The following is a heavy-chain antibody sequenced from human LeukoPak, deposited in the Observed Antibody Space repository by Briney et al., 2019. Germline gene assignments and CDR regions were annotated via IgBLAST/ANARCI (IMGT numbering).Heavy chain of an antibody. CDR1: GGSISSSSYY. D-gene: IGHD3-22*01. CDR3: ARDSGGYYDSSGPGGLDY. V-gene: IGHV4-39*07. CDR2: IYYSGST. J-gene: IGHJ4*02. Sequence: SETLSLTCTVSGGSISSSSYYWGWIRQPPGKGLEWIGSIYYSGSTYYNPSLKSRVTISVDTSKNQFSLKLSSVTAADTAVYYCARDSGGYYDSSGPGGLDYWGQGTLVTVSS.